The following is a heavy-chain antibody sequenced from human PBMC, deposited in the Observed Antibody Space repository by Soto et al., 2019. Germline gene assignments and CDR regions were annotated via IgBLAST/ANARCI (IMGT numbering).Heavy chain of an antibody. CDR3: AKEGWYSYGIDY. CDR2: ISYDGSNK. D-gene: IGHD5-18*01. CDR1: GFTFSSYG. J-gene: IGHJ4*02. Sequence: QVQLVESGGGVVQPGRSLRLSCAASGFTFSSYGMHWVRQAPGKGLEWVAVISYDGSNKYYADSVKGRFTISRDNSKNTLYLQMNSLRAEDTAVYYCAKEGWYSYGIDYWGQGTLVTVSP. V-gene: IGHV3-30*18.